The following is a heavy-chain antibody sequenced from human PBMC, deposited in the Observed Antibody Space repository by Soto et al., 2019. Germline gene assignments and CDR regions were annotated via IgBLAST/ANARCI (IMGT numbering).Heavy chain of an antibody. D-gene: IGHD1-1*01. Sequence: GGSLRLSCAASGFTLRSYAMHWVRQAPGKGLEWLAVISYEGSNQYYADSVQGRFTLTRDNAKKTADLQMNSLRADDTAVYYCARSASCYGIDLWGQGTTVTVSS. J-gene: IGHJ6*02. CDR2: ISYEGSNQ. CDR1: GFTLRSYA. CDR3: ARSASCYGIDL. V-gene: IGHV3-30*04.